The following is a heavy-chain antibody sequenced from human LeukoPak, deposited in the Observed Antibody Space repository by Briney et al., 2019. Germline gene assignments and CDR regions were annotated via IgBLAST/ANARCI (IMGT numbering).Heavy chain of an antibody. Sequence: SETLSLTCTVSGGSISSSNYFWGWIRQPPGTGLEWIATIYKSGSTYYNLSLKSRVTISVDTSENQISLKLSSVSAADTAVYYCTRHMIWLPTYYFDSWGQGTLVTVSS. CDR1: GGSISSSNYF. J-gene: IGHJ4*02. D-gene: IGHD3-9*01. CDR2: IYKSGST. V-gene: IGHV4-39*01. CDR3: TRHMIWLPTYYFDS.